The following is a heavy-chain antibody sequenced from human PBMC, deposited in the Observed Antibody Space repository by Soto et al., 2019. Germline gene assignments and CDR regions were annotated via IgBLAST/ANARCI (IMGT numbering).Heavy chain of an antibody. CDR2: MSPKSGDT. CDR3: ESGPPEWGFDI. Sequence: DSVKVSCKASGYTFTSYNFNWVRHATGQGPEWLGWMSPKSGDTGYAQKFQGRVSLTSDTSISTAYMELSSLTSEDTAVYYCESGPPEWGFDIWGQGTMVPVSS. J-gene: IGHJ3*02. CDR1: GYTFTSYN. D-gene: IGHD1-26*01. V-gene: IGHV1-8*01.